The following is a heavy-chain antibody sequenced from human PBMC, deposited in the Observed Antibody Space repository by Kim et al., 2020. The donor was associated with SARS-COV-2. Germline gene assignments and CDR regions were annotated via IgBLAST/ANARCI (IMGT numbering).Heavy chain of an antibody. J-gene: IGHJ4*02. V-gene: IGHV4-34*01. CDR3: ARGRGGSYRSFFFDY. CDR2: INHSGST. D-gene: IGHD3-16*02. Sequence: SETLSLTCAVYGGSFSGYYWSWIRQPPGKGLEWIGEINHSGSTNYNPSLKSRVTISVDTSKNQFSLKLSSVTAADTAVYYCARGRGGSYRSFFFDYWGQGTLVTVSS. CDR1: GGSFSGYY.